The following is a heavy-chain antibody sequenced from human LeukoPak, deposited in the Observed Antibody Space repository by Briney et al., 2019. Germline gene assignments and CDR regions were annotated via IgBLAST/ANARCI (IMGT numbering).Heavy chain of an antibody. V-gene: IGHV4-59*02. CDR3: AKVASGGAKFDY. J-gene: IGHJ4*02. CDR2: IHSSGST. CDR1: GGSVNGYY. Sequence: SETLSLTCTVFGGSVNGYYWSWIRQPPGRGLEWMAYIHSSGSTNYNPSLESRLTASVDTSKNQFSLNVRSVTAADTAVYYCAKVASGGAKFDYWGQGTLVTVSS. D-gene: IGHD3-10*01.